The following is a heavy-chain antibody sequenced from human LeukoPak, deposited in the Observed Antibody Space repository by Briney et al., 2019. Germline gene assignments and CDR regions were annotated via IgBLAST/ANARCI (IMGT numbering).Heavy chain of an antibody. V-gene: IGHV3-48*03. J-gene: IGHJ4*02. CDR3: ARDSTEYSSSLCL. Sequence: GGSLRLSCAASGFTFSSYEMNWVPQAPGKGLEWVSYISSSGSTIYYADSVRGRFTISRDNAKNSLYLQMSSLRAENTAVYYCARDSTEYSSSLCLWGQGALVTVSS. CDR2: ISSSGSTI. CDR1: GFTFSSYE. D-gene: IGHD6-13*01.